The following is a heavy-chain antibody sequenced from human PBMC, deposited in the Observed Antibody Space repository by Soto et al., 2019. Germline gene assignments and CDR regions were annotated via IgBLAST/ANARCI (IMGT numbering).Heavy chain of an antibody. CDR2: ISYDGSNK. D-gene: IGHD6-13*01. CDR3: AKDLYSSWFRPDDY. V-gene: IGHV3-30*18. Sequence: PGGSLRLSCAASGFTFSSYGMHWVRQAPGKGLEWVAVISYDGSNKYYADSVKGRFTISRDNSKNTLYLQMNSLRAEDTAVYYCAKDLYSSWFRPDDYWGQGTLVTVSS. J-gene: IGHJ4*02. CDR1: GFTFSSYG.